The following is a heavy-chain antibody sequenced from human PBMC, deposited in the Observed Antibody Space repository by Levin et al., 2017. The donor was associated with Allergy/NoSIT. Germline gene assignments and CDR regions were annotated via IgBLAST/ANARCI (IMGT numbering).Heavy chain of an antibody. CDR1: GFSFTDYA. CDR3: AKVGPYYYDDSGHYYVGYFDY. D-gene: IGHD3-22*01. J-gene: IGHJ4*02. Sequence: PGGSLRPSCVGSGFSFTDYAMAWVRQAPGRGLEWVASVGGTGRRSRSATGTAYYADSVKGRFTIARDNRNNNVYLRMNSLRVEDTATYYCAKVGPYYYDDSGHYYVGYFDYWGQGTLVTVSS. CDR2: VGGTGRRSRSATGTA. V-gene: IGHV3-23*01.